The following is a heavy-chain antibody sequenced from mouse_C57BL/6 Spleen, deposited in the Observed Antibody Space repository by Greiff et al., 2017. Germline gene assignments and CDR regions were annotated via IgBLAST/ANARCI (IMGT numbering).Heavy chain of an antibody. Sequence: VQLQQSGPELVKPGASVKIPCKASGYTFTDYNMDWVKQIHGKSLEWIGDINPNNGGTIYNQKFKGKATLTVDKSSSTAYMELRSLTSEDTAVYYCARTYYGSSLYWYFDVWGTGTTVTVSS. CDR3: ARTYYGSSLYWYFDV. V-gene: IGHV1-18*01. CDR1: GYTFTDYN. CDR2: INPNNGGT. J-gene: IGHJ1*03. D-gene: IGHD1-1*01.